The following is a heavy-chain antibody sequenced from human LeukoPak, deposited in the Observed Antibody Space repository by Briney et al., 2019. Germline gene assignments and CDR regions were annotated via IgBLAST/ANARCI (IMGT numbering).Heavy chain of an antibody. Sequence: GGSLRLSCEATGFTFAYSAMSWVRQSPGKRLEWVSAISGSGVTTSYADSVQGRFTISRDNSKNTLFLQMNTLRAEDTATYYCGKGSATMVVFIWEDWGEGTLGSVSS. D-gene: IGHD3-22*01. J-gene: IGHJ4*02. CDR2: ISGSGVTT. CDR3: GKGSATMVVFIWED. CDR1: GFTFAYSA. V-gene: IGHV3-23*01.